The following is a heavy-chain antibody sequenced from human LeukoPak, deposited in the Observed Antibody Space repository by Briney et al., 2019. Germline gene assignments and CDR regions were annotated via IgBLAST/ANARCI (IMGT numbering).Heavy chain of an antibody. D-gene: IGHD2-2*01. Sequence: SVKVSCKASGGTFSSYAVTWVRQAPGQGLEWMGGIIPVFGAANYAQQFQGRVTLTADESTHTAYMDLSGLRSEDTAVYYCARTRSGCSTTNCYPYDMDVWGQGTTVTVSS. V-gene: IGHV1-69*01. CDR3: ARTRSGCSTTNCYPYDMDV. CDR1: GGTFSSYA. CDR2: IIPVFGAA. J-gene: IGHJ6*02.